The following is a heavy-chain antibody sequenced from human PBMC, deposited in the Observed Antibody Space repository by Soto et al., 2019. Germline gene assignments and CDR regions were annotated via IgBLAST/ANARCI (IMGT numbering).Heavy chain of an antibody. CDR3: AKGGVGSTSNAFDI. D-gene: IGHD1-26*01. CDR2: ISYDGSNK. V-gene: IGHV3-30*18. CDR1: GFTFRSYG. J-gene: IGHJ3*02. Sequence: QVQLVESGGGVVQPGRSLRLSCAASGFTFRSYGMHWVRQAPAKGLEWVAVISYDGSNKYYADSVKGRFTISRENSKNMLYLQMNSLRAEDTAVYYCAKGGVGSTSNAFDIWGQGTMVTVSA.